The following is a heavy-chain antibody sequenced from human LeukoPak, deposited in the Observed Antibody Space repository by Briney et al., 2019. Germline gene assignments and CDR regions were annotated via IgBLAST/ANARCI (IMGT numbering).Heavy chain of an antibody. J-gene: IGHJ4*02. V-gene: IGHV4-30-2*01. CDR3: ARGGGLWPYYFDY. CDR1: GGSISSGDYS. CDR2: IFHSGST. D-gene: IGHD3-10*01. Sequence: SETLSLTRAVSGGSISSGDYSRTWIRQPPGKGLEWIGYIFHSGSTNYNPSLRSRVTISVDRSRNQFSLELSSVTAADTAVYYCARGGGLWPYYFDYWGQGTLVTVSS.